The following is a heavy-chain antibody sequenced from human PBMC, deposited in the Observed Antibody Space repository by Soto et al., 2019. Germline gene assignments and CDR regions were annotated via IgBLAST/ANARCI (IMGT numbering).Heavy chain of an antibody. J-gene: IGHJ6*02. CDR2: ISSTSSFI. V-gene: IGHV3-21*01. CDR1: GFTFSHYS. CDR3: ARERGSSGLDV. D-gene: IGHD3-16*02. Sequence: VRLVESGGGLVKPGESLRLSCAASGFTFSHYSMNWVRQAPGKGLEWVSSISSTSSFIYNADSVRGRFTTSRVNAKDSLFLQMNGLRGDDTGVYYGARERGSSGLDVWGQGATVIVSS.